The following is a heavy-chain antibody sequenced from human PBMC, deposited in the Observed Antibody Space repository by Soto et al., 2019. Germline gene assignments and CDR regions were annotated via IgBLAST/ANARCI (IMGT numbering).Heavy chain of an antibody. CDR3: ARGLVGANRYHYCGMDV. V-gene: IGHV1-2*04. D-gene: IGHD1-26*01. CDR2: INPNSGGT. CDR1: GYPFNGYY. Sequence: GXSVKVSCNASGYPFNGYYVHWVRQAPGQGLEWMGWINPNSGGTNSAQKFQGWVTMTRDTSISTAYLELSRLRSDDTAVYYCARGLVGANRYHYCGMDVWGQGTTVTVSS. J-gene: IGHJ6*02.